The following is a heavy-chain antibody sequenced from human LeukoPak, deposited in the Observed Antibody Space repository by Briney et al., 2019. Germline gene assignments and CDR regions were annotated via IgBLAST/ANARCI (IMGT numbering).Heavy chain of an antibody. D-gene: IGHD2-2*01. J-gene: IGHJ6*02. CDR2: IYTSGST. CDR3: ARSIGVVVVPAASYYYYYGMDV. CDR1: GGSISSYY. Sequence: SETLSLTCTVSGGSISSYYWSRIRQPAGKGLEWIGRIYTSGSTNYNPSLKSRVTMSVDTSKNQFSLKLSSVTAADTAVYYCARSIGVVVVPAASYYYYYGMDVWGQGTTVTVSS. V-gene: IGHV4-4*07.